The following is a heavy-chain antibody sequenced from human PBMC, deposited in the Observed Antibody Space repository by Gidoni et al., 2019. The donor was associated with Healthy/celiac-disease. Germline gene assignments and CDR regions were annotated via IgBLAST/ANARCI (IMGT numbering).Heavy chain of an antibody. J-gene: IGHJ5*02. D-gene: IGHD2-15*01. Sequence: QVQLQQWGAGLLKPSETLSLTCAVYGGSFSGYYWSWIRQPPGKGLEWIGEINHSGSTNYNPSLKSRVTISVDTSKNQFSLKLSSVTAADTAVYYCARGKRKIVVVVAAIGGFDPWGQGTLVTVSS. V-gene: IGHV4-34*01. CDR2: INHSGST. CDR3: ARGKRKIVVVVAAIGGFDP. CDR1: GGSFSGYY.